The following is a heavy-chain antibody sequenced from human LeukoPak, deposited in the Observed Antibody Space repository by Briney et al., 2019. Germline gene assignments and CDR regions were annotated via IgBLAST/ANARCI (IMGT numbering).Heavy chain of an antibody. D-gene: IGHD1-26*01. Sequence: GSLRLPCAASGFTFSSYAMTWVRQAPGKGLEWVSAISGSGTSTYYADSVKGRFTISRDNSKNTLYLQMNSLRAEDTAVYYCAKRDSGSHYVDYWGQGTLVTVSS. J-gene: IGHJ4*02. CDR1: GFTFSSYA. V-gene: IGHV3-23*01. CDR2: ISGSGTST. CDR3: AKRDSGSHYVDY.